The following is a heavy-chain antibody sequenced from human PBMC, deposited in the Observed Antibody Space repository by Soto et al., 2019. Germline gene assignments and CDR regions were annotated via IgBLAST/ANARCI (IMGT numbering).Heavy chain of an antibody. CDR1: GASIRTSGNY. Sequence: QLQLQESGPGLVKPSETLSLTCSVSGASIRTSGNYWAWIRQPPGKGLEWIGSIYYTGYSYHSPSLKGRLTMSVDSSKNHFSLKLSSMAAADTALYYCAIGKVGVGGYFDSWGQGTLVTVSS. D-gene: IGHD3-10*01. CDR3: AIGKVGVGGYFDS. V-gene: IGHV4-39*02. J-gene: IGHJ4*02. CDR2: IYYTGYS.